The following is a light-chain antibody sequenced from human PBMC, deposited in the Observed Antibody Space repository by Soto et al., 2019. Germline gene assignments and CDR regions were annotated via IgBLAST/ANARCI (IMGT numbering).Light chain of an antibody. CDR1: QSVSRK. CDR3: QQYNSLTRT. Sequence: EIVMTQSQVTLSVSPGERATLSCRASQSVSRKLAWYQQKPGQDPRLLIYGASTRATGIPARFSGSGSGTEFTITISSLQYEDFAVYSCQQYNSLTRTFGGGTKTVIK. J-gene: IGKJ4*02. CDR2: GAS. V-gene: IGKV3-15*01.